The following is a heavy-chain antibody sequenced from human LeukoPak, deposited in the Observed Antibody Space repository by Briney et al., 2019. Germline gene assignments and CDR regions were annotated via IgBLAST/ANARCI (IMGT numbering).Heavy chain of an antibody. CDR2: ISAYNGNT. CDR3: ARDRAMDCSGGSCPPGGSYYYYYGMDV. V-gene: IGHV1-18*01. D-gene: IGHD2-15*01. Sequence: ASVKVSCKASGGTFSSYSFSWVRQAPGQGLEWMGWISAYNGNTNYAQKLQGRVTMTTDTSTSTAYMELRSLRSDDTAVYYCARDRAMDCSGGSCPPGGSYYYYYGMDVWGQGTTVTVSS. J-gene: IGHJ6*02. CDR1: GGTFSSYS.